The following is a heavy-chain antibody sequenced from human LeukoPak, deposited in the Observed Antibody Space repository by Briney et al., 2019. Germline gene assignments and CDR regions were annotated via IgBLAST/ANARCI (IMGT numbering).Heavy chain of an antibody. CDR1: GFTFSSYS. CDR3: ARDASVGDYPYFFDY. V-gene: IGHV3-21*01. CDR2: ISFSSSYI. Sequence: GGSLRLSCAASGFTFSSYSMNWVRQAPGKGLEWVSSISFSSSYIYYADSVKGRFTISRDNAKNSLYLQMNSLRVEDTAVYYCARDASVGDYPYFFDYRGQGTLVTVSS. J-gene: IGHJ4*02. D-gene: IGHD2-21*02.